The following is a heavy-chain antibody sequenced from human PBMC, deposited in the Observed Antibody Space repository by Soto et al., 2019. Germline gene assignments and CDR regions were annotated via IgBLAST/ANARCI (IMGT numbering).Heavy chain of an antibody. V-gene: IGHV4-30-4*01. CDR1: GGTISRGDYH. CDR3: ARALATVVTPSAFDI. Sequence: SEDLRSTCTVSGGTISRGDYHWSWIRQPPGKGLEWIGYIYYSGSTYYNPSLKSRVTISVDTSKNQFSLKLSSVTAADTAVYYCARALATVVTPSAFDIWGQGTMVT. J-gene: IGHJ3*02. CDR2: IYYSGST. D-gene: IGHD4-17*01.